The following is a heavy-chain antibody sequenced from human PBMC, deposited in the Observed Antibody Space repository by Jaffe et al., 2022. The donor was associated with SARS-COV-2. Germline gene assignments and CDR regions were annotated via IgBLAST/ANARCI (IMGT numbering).Heavy chain of an antibody. CDR1: GFTFSTYA. CDR3: VKDRGSLDYYDSSDYSFYYDHGMDV. V-gene: IGHV3-64D*09. CDR2: LSSNGGST. Sequence: EVQLVESGGDLVQPGGSLRLTCSASGFTFSTYAMHWVRQAPGKRLEYVSSLSSNGGSTYYADSVKGRFIISRDNSKNTLYLQMGSLRAEDTAVYYCVKDRGSLDYYDSSDYSFYYDHGMDVWGQGTTVTVSS. J-gene: IGHJ6*02. D-gene: IGHD3-22*01.